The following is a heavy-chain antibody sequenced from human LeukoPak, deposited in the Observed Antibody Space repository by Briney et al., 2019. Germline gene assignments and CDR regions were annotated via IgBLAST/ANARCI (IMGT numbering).Heavy chain of an antibody. V-gene: IGHV4-61*01. CDR3: ARDNEYSYGSNAFDI. CDR2: ISYSGST. CDR1: GGSVSSGSYY. Sequence: SETLSLTCTVSGGSVSSGSYYWSWIRQPPGKGLEWIGYISYSGSTNYNPSLKSRVTISVDTSKNQFSLKLSSVTAADTAVYYCARDNEYSYGSNAFDIWGQGTMVTVSS. D-gene: IGHD5-18*01. J-gene: IGHJ3*02.